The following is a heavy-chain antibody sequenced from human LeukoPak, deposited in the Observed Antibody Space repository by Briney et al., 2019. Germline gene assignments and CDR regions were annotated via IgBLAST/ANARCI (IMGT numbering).Heavy chain of an antibody. CDR1: GGSFSGYY. CDR3: ARRPRSSGYYRNWFDP. CDR2: INHSGST. Sequence: NTSETLSLTCAVYGGSFSGYYWSWIRQPPGKGLEWIGEINHSGSTNYNPSLKSRVTISVDTSKDQFSLKLSSVTAADTAVYYCARRPRSSGYYRNWFDPWGQGTLVTVSS. J-gene: IGHJ5*02. V-gene: IGHV4-34*01. D-gene: IGHD3-22*01.